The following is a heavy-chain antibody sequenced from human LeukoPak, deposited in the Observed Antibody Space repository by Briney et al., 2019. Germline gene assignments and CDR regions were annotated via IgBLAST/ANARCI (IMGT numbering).Heavy chain of an antibody. CDR3: ARESSGWPKGSPGY. D-gene: IGHD6-19*01. CDR1: GCTFTSYY. CDR2: INPSGGST. Sequence: ASVKVSCKASGCTFTSYYMHWVRQAPGQGLEWMGIINPSGGSTSYAQKFQGRVTMTRDTSISTAYMELSRLRSDDTAVYYCARESSGWPKGSPGYWGQGTLVTVSS. J-gene: IGHJ4*02. V-gene: IGHV1-46*01.